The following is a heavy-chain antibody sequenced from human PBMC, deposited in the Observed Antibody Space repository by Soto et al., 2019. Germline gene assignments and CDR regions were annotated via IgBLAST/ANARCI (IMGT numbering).Heavy chain of an antibody. CDR1: GFTFSNAW. CDR2: IKSKTDGGTT. D-gene: IGHD2-2*01. CDR3: TTDSYITIVPALFDY. V-gene: IGHV3-15*07. Sequence: PGGSLRLSCAASGFTFSNAWINWVRQAPGKGLEWVGRIKSKTDGGTTDFAATVKGRFAISRDDSKNMVYLQMNSLKTEDTAVYYFTTDSYITIVPALFDYWGHGTLVTVSS. J-gene: IGHJ4*01.